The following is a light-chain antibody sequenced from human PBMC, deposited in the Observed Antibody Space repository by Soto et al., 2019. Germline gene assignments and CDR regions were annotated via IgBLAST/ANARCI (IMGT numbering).Light chain of an antibody. Sequence: EIVLTQSPGTLSLSPGERATLSCRASQSVSLNYLAWYQQKPGQTPRLLIYGASSRATGIPDRFSGSGSGTDFTLTIGRLEPEDFAVYYCQQYGSAPYSFGQGTKEEIK. J-gene: IGKJ2*03. CDR1: QSVSLNY. CDR3: QQYGSAPYS. V-gene: IGKV3-20*01. CDR2: GAS.